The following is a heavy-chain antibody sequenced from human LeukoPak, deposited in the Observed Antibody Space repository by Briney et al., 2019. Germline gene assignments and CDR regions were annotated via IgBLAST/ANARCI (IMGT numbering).Heavy chain of an antibody. CDR1: GGSFSGYY. Sequence: SETLSLTCAVYGGSFSGYYWSWIRQPPGKGLEWIGEINHSGSTNYNPSLKSRVTISVDTSKNQFSLKLSSVTAAGTAVYYCAGVTGYVIEDYFDYWGQGTLVTVSS. V-gene: IGHV4-34*01. D-gene: IGHD3-22*01. J-gene: IGHJ4*02. CDR2: INHSGST. CDR3: AGVTGYVIEDYFDY.